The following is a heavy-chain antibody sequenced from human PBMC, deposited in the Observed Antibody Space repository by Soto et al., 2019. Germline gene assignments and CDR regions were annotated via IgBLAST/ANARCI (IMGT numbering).Heavy chain of an antibody. Sequence: GGSLRLSCAASGFTFSSYAMSWVRQAPGKGLEWVSAISGSGGSTYYADSVKGRFTISRDNSKNTLYLQMNSLRAEDTAVYCCAKDPQWGLEPTHAFYILGPGTMVTLSS. D-gene: IGHD1-26*01. CDR3: AKDPQWGLEPTHAFYI. V-gene: IGHV3-23*01. J-gene: IGHJ3*02. CDR1: GFTFSSYA. CDR2: ISGSGGST.